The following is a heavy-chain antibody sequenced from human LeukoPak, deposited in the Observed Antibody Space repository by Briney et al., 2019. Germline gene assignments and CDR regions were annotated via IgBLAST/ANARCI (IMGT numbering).Heavy chain of an antibody. Sequence: GGSLRLSCAASGFTFSNYGMHWVRQAPGKGLEWVAVISYDGSNKYYADSVKGRFTISRDNSKNTLYLQMNSLRAEDTAVYYCAKGRYADYLDYWGQGTLVTVSS. CDR1: GFTFSNYG. CDR2: ISYDGSNK. D-gene: IGHD1-1*01. CDR3: AKGRYADYLDY. V-gene: IGHV3-30*18. J-gene: IGHJ4*02.